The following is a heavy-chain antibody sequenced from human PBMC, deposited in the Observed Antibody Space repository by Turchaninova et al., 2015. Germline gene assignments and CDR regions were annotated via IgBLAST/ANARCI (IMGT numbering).Heavy chain of an antibody. V-gene: IGHV1-69*12. CDR2: IIPIFAKA. D-gene: IGHD3-22*01. CDR3: ARGDHYYDRSGYINAEYFQH. Sequence: QVQLVQSGAEVKKPGSSVTVSCKASGDTFTNYAINWVRQTPGQGLEWMGGIIPIFAKANHAQKFQGRVTITADESTSTAYMELSSLRFVDTAVYYCARGDHYYDRSGYINAEYFQHWGQGTLVTVSS. J-gene: IGHJ1*01. CDR1: GDTFTNYA.